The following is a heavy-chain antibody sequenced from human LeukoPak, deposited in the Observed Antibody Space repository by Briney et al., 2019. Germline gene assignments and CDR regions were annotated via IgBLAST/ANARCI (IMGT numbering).Heavy chain of an antibody. CDR3: AKRGSYYDSSPLDY. J-gene: IGHJ4*02. CDR1: GFTFRNYA. Sequence: GRSLRLSCAASGFTFRNYAMHWVRQAPGKGLEWVAVISYDGSNKYYADSVKGRFTISRDNSKNTLYLQMNSLRAEDTAVYYCAKRGSYYDSSPLDYWGQGTLVTVSS. CDR2: ISYDGSNK. V-gene: IGHV3-30*18. D-gene: IGHD3-22*01.